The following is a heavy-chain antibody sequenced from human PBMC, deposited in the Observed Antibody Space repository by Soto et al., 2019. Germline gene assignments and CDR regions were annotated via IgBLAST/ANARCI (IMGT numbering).Heavy chain of an antibody. CDR3: ARDTSSTSLRAEYFQF. D-gene: IGHD6-13*01. V-gene: IGHV4-39*02. Sequence: PSETLSLTCTVSGGSISSSSYYWGWIRQPPGKGLEWIGSIYYSGSTYYNPSLKGRVTISMDTSKNQFSLRLTSVTAADTAVYYCARDTSSTSLRAEYFQFWGQGTQVTVSS. J-gene: IGHJ1*01. CDR1: GGSISSSSYY. CDR2: IYYSGST.